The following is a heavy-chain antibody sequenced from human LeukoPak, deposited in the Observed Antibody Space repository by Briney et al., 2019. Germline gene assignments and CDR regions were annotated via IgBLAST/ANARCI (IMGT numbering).Heavy chain of an antibody. CDR2: IYSGGVT. V-gene: IGHV3-66*01. D-gene: IGHD3-3*01. CDR1: GFTVSSDY. CDR3: ARGTRVVIIDY. Sequence: GGSLRLSCAASGFTVSSDYMSWVRQAPGKGLEWVSIIYSGGVTYYADSVKGRFTISRDNSKNTLYLQMNTLRAEDTAVYYCARGTRVVIIDYWGQGTLVTVSS. J-gene: IGHJ4*02.